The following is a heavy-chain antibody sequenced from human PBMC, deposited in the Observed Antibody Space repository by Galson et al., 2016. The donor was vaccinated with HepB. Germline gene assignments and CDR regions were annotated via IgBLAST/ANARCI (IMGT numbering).Heavy chain of an antibody. CDR1: GYTFILYS. Sequence: SVKVSCKAFGYTFILYSMVWVRLAPGQGLEWMGKISPIRGGTSSAQKFYDRVTMTTDTSTNTVYTELTNLRSEDTAVYYCARGARFLHDLDFWGQGTLVTVSS. V-gene: IGHV1-46*01. CDR3: ARGARFLHDLDF. D-gene: IGHD5-24*01. J-gene: IGHJ4*02. CDR2: ISPIRGGT.